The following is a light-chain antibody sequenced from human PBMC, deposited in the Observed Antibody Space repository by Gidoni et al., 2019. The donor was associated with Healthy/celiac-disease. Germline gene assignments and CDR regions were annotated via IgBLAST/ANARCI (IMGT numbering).Light chain of an antibody. Sequence: DTQIPQSPSTLSAAVGDRVTITCRPSQSISNWLAWYQQQPGNAPQLLIYKASSLASGVPSRFGGSGSSADFTLTISSLHPDDFATYCCQQYSSHLTFGQGTKVEIK. CDR3: QQYSSHLT. V-gene: IGKV1-5*03. CDR1: QSISNW. CDR2: KAS. J-gene: IGKJ1*01.